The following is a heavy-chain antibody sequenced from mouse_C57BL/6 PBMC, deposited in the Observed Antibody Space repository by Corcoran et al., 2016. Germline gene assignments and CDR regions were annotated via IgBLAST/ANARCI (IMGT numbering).Heavy chain of an antibody. CDR1: GYTFTDYY. D-gene: IGHD2-1*01. Sequence: QVQLKQSGAELVRPGASVKLSCKASGYTFTDYYINWVKQRPGQGLEWIARIYPGSGNTYYNEKFKGKATLTAEKSSSTAYMQLSSLTSEDSAVYFCARHGNLAWFAYWGQGTLVTVSA. CDR3: ARHGNLAWFAY. CDR2: IYPGSGNT. V-gene: IGHV1-76*01. J-gene: IGHJ3*01.